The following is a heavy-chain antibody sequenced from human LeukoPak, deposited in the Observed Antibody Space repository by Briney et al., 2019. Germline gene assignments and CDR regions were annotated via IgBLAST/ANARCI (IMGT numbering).Heavy chain of an antibody. CDR3: AHSLDYDILTGYYRTNWFDP. CDR2: IYWNDDK. J-gene: IGHJ5*02. D-gene: IGHD3-9*01. CDR1: GFSLSTSGVG. V-gene: IGHV2-5*01. Sequence: SGPTLVKPTQTLTLTCTFSGFSLSTSGVGVGWIRQPPGKALEWLALIYWNDDKRYSPSLKSRLTITKDTSKNQVVLTMTNMDPVDTATYYCAHSLDYDILTGYYRTNWFDPWGQGTLVTVSS.